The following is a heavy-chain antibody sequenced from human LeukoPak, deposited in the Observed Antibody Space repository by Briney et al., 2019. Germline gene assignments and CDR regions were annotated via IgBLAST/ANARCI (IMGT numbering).Heavy chain of an antibody. CDR2: VNLQGST. D-gene: IGHD2-15*01. Sequence: SETLSLTCGVSGGSITNTNYWTWVRQPPGKGLEWIGEVNLQGSTNYNPSLMGRVAISVDTSENHISLQLTSVTAADTAVYYCAREVVAVKWFDPWGQGTLVTVSS. V-gene: IGHV4-4*02. CDR3: AREVVAVKWFDP. CDR1: GGSITNTNY. J-gene: IGHJ5*02.